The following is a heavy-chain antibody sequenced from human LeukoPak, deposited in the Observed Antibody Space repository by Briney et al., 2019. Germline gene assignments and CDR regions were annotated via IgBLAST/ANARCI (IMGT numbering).Heavy chain of an antibody. J-gene: IGHJ4*02. CDR3: ARQAYCGADCFSPYKFDY. D-gene: IGHD2-21*02. CDR1: GYSFTSYW. V-gene: IGHV5-51*01. Sequence: GESLKISYKGSGYSFTSYWIGWVRQIPGKGLEWMGIIYPGDSDTRYSPSFQGQVTISADKSISTAYLQWSSLKASDTAMYYCARQAYCGADCFSPYKFDYWGQGTLVTVSS. CDR2: IYPGDSDT.